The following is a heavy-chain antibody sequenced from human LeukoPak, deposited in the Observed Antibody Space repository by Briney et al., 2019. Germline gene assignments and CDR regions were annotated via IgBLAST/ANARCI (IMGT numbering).Heavy chain of an antibody. V-gene: IGHV4-34*01. D-gene: IGHD2-8*01. J-gene: IGHJ4*02. Sequence: KPSETLSLTCAVYGGSFSGYYWSWIRQPPGKGLEWIGEINHSGSTNYNPSLKSRVTISVDTSKNQFSLKLSSVTAADTAVYYCARSGIEDIVLMVYAHFDYWGQGTLVTDSS. CDR3: ARSGIEDIVLMVYAHFDY. CDR2: INHSGST. CDR1: GGSFSGYY.